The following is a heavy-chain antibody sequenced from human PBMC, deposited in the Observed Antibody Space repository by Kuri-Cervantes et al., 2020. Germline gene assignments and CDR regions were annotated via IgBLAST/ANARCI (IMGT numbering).Heavy chain of an antibody. CDR1: GFTFSNAW. Sequence: GESLKISCAASGFTFSNAWMSWVRQAPGKGLGWVAVIWDDGSNKNYADSVKGRFTISRDNAKNSLYLQMNSLRAEDTALYYCARAQWLALIDYWGQGTLVTVSS. V-gene: IGHV3-33*08. J-gene: IGHJ4*02. D-gene: IGHD6-19*01. CDR3: ARAQWLALIDY. CDR2: IWDDGSNK.